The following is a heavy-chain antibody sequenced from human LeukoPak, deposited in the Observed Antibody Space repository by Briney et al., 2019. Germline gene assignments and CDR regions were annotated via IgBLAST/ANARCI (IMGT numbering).Heavy chain of an antibody. V-gene: IGHV3-53*01. Sequence: PGGSLRLSCVVSGFTVSSNYMSWVRQAPGKGLEWVSVIYSGGSTYYADSVKGRFTISRDNSKNTLYLQMNSLRPEDTALYYCARAMTGTRPGAFDIWGQGTMVTVSS. J-gene: IGHJ3*02. D-gene: IGHD1-7*01. CDR2: IYSGGST. CDR3: ARAMTGTRPGAFDI. CDR1: GFTVSSNY.